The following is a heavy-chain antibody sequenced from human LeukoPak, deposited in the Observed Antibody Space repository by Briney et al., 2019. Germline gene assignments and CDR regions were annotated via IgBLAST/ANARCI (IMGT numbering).Heavy chain of an antibody. V-gene: IGHV3-7*01. D-gene: IGHD3-10*01. CDR2: IKQDGSEK. Sequence: GGSLRLSCAASGITFSSHWMSWVRQAAGKGLEWVANIKQDGSEKYYVDSVKGRFTISRDNAKNSLYLQMNSLRAEDTAVYYCARNLRPGSSYGYYYGMDVWGQGTTVTVSS. CDR3: ARNLRPGSSYGYYYGMDV. J-gene: IGHJ6*02. CDR1: GITFSSHW.